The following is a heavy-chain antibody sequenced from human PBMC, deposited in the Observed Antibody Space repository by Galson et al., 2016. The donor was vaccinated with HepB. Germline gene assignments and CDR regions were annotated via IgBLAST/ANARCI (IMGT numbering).Heavy chain of an antibody. V-gene: IGHV4-39*01. D-gene: IGHD6-6*01. CDR2: LYNGEST. Sequence: SETLSLTCTVSGDSITSNNFYWGWIRQPSGKGLEWVGSLYNGESTFYNPSLNSRVTISVDTSKNQFSLKLGSVTAADTAVYFCARMAARLYFDLWGHGTLVTVSS. CDR1: GDSITSNNFY. J-gene: IGHJ4*01. CDR3: ARMAARLYFDL.